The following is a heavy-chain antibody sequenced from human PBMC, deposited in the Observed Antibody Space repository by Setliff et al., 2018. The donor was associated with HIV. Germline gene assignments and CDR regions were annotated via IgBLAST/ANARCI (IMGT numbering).Heavy chain of an antibody. J-gene: IGHJ5*02. CDR2: IHTTGST. V-gene: IGHV4-61*09. CDR3: ARRTFGSGRLDP. CDR1: GDSISSGSYY. D-gene: IGHD3-16*01. Sequence: SETLSLTCSVSGDSISSGSYYWSWIRLPAGKGREWIGQIHTTGSTNYNPSLESRLTISIDTSKNQFSLKLNSVTATDTAVYYCARRTFGSGRLDPWGQGTLVTVSS.